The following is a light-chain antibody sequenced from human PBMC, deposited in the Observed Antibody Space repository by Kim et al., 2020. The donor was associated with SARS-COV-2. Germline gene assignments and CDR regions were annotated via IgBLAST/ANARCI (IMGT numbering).Light chain of an antibody. V-gene: IGLV1-51*01. CDR2: DDT. J-gene: IGLJ1*01. Sequence: GQGVTSTCSGSSSNIALKYVAWYQHLPGTAPKLLIYDDTKRPAGIPDRFSASKSGASATLDITGLQPGDEADYYCGTWDSSLSAAVFGTGTKVTVL. CDR3: GTWDSSLSAAV. CDR1: SSNIALKY.